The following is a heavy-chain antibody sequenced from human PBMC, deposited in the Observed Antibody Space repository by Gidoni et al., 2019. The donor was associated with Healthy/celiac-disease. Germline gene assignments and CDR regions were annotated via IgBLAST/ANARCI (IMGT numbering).Heavy chain of an antibody. V-gene: IGHV1-46*01. D-gene: IGHD6-25*01. J-gene: IGHJ4*02. CDR2: INPSGGST. CDR1: GYTFTSYY. CDR3: ARTVRQTHFDY. Sequence: QVQLVQSGAEVKKPGASVKVSCKASGYTFTSYYMHWVRQAPGQGLEWMGVINPSGGSTSYAQKFQGRVTMTRDTSTSTVYMELSSLRSEDTAVYYCARTVRQTHFDYWGQGTLVTVSS.